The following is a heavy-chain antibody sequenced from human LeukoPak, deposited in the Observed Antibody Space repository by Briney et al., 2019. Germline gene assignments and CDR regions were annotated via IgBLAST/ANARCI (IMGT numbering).Heavy chain of an antibody. D-gene: IGHD6-6*01. Sequence: GGSLRLSCAASGFTLSGYWMNWVRQAPGKGLMWVSRIYSDGTMIIYADSVRGRFTISRDNAKNSLYLQMNSLRAEDTAVYYCASGQQLGYWGQGTLVTVSS. V-gene: IGHV3-74*01. J-gene: IGHJ4*02. CDR3: ASGQQLGY. CDR2: IYSDGTMI. CDR1: GFTLSGYW.